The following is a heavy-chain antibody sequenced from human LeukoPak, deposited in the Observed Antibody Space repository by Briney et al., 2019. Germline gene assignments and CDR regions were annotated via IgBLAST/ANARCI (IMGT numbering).Heavy chain of an antibody. Sequence: GASVKVSCKASGFNFSTSGISWVRQAPGQGLEWMGWISAYNGATNYAQKVQDRLTMTTDTSTSTAYMELRSLRSDDTAVYYCARGLYYYDSSGPLDYWGQGTLVTVSS. D-gene: IGHD3-22*01. V-gene: IGHV1-18*01. CDR3: ARGLYYYDSSGPLDY. CDR1: GFNFSTSG. J-gene: IGHJ4*02. CDR2: ISAYNGAT.